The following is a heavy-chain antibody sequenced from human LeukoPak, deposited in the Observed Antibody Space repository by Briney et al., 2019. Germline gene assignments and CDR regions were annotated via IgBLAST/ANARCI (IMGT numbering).Heavy chain of an antibody. CDR1: GYTFTSYD. CDR2: MNPNSGNT. V-gene: IGHV1-8*01. Sequence: ASVKVSCKASGYTFTSYDINWVRQATGQGLEWMGWMNPNSGNTGYAQKFQGRVTMTRNTSISTAYMELSSLRSEDTAVYYCATGETGIAVAGRIHGFYWGQGTLVTVSS. J-gene: IGHJ4*02. CDR3: ATGETGIAVAGRIHGFY. D-gene: IGHD6-19*01.